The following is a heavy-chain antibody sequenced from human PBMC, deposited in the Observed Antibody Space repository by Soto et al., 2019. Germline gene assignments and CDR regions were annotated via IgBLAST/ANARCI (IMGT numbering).Heavy chain of an antibody. D-gene: IGHD3-10*01. CDR2: ITSRSSTI. V-gene: IGHV3-48*01. Sequence: EVQLVESGGGLVQPGGSLRLSCAASGFTFSNYNMNWVRQAPGKGLEWVSYITSRSSTIYYADSVKGRFTISRDNAKNSRYLQMNSLRAEDTAVYYCARDYAYDSGNSLLGYWGQGTLVTVSP. J-gene: IGHJ4*02. CDR3: ARDYAYDSGNSLLGY. CDR1: GFTFSNYN.